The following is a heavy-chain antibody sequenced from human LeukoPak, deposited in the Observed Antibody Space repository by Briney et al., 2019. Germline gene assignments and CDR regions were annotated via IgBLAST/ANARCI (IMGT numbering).Heavy chain of an antibody. J-gene: IGHJ5*02. Sequence: GSVKVSCKASGYTFTGYYMHWVRQAPGQGLEWMGWINPNSGGTNYAQKFQGRVTMTRDTSISTAYMELSRLRSDDTAVYYCARSKGRVSWFDPWGQGTLVTVSS. D-gene: IGHD4-11*01. CDR1: GYTFTGYY. CDR3: ARSKGRVSWFDP. CDR2: INPNSGGT. V-gene: IGHV1-2*02.